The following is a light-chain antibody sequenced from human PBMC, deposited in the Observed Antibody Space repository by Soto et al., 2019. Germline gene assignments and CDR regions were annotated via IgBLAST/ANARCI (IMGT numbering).Light chain of an antibody. CDR1: QSISDT. CDR2: DAS. J-gene: IGKJ2*03. CDR3: QQYAYSPPHS. Sequence: EIVMTQSPATLSVSPGGRATLSCRASQSISDTLAWYQQKPGQAPRLLIYDASRRATGIPVRFSGSGSGADFTLTISTLEPEDFAVYYCQQYAYSPPHSFGQGTKVDIK. V-gene: IGKV3D-15*01.